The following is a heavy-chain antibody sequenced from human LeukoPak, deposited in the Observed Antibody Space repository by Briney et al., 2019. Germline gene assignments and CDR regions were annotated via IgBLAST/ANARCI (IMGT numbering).Heavy chain of an antibody. CDR1: GFTFSSYW. CDR3: ARDPGTMVRGGHYYYYGMDV. CDR2: IKQDGSEK. V-gene: IGHV3-7*01. J-gene: IGHJ6*02. D-gene: IGHD3-10*01. Sequence: GGSLRLSCAASGFTFSSYWMSWVRQVPGKGLEWVANIKQDGSEKYYVDSVKGRFTISRDNAKNSLYLQMNSLRAEDTAVYYCARDPGTMVRGGHYYYYGMDVWGQGTTVTVSS.